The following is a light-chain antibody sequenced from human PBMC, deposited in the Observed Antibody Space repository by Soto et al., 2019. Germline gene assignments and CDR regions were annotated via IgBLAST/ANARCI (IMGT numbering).Light chain of an antibody. CDR3: QQYYRPWT. V-gene: IGKV4-1*01. J-gene: IGKJ1*01. CDR1: QSVLYSSNNKNY. Sequence: DIVMTQSPDSLAVSLGERATINSKSSQSVLYSSNNKNYLAWYQQKPGQPPNLLIYWASTRESGVPDRFSGSGSGTDFTLTISSLQAEDVAVYYCQQYYRPWTFGQGTKVEIK. CDR2: WAS.